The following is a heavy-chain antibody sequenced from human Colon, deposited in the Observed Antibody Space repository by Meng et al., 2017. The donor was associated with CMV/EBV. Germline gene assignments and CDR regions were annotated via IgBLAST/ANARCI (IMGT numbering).Heavy chain of an antibody. CDR2: ISGGGDNI. J-gene: IGHJ4*02. CDR1: GFTFSSYS. CDR3: ARDANWAFDY. Sequence: GGSLRLSCTASGFTFSSYSTNWVRQAPGKGLEWISYISGGGDNIHYADSVKGRFTISRDNAKNSLYLQMNSPTAEDTAVYFCARDANWAFDYWGQGTLVTVSS. V-gene: IGHV3-21*06. D-gene: IGHD1-1*01.